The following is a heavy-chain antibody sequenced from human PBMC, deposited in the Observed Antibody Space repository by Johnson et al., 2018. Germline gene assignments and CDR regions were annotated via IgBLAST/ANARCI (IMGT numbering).Heavy chain of an antibody. V-gene: IGHV3-30*18. D-gene: IGHD4-17*01. CDR3: TKEGMTTDYYGMDV. Sequence: QLVESGGGVVQPGRSLRLSCAASGFIFSSYGMHWVRQAPGKGLEWVAVISYDGRNKYYADSVKGRFTISRDNSKNTLYLQMNSLGAEDTAVYYCTKEGMTTDYYGMDVWGQGTTVTVSS. CDR2: ISYDGRNK. J-gene: IGHJ6*02. CDR1: GFIFSSYG.